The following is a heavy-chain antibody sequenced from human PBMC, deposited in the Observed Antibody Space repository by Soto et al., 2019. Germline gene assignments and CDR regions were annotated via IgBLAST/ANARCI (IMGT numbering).Heavy chain of an antibody. CDR2: IDNDGSA. Sequence: QLVESGGGLVQPGGSLRISCAASGSTFGTYWMHWVRQAPGKGLVWVSRIDNDGSAVYADSVKGRFTTSRDNAKTTVYLQMNSLGDEDTAVYYCARDIPHTWFDAWGQGTLVTVSS. CDR3: ARDIPHTWFDA. D-gene: IGHD2-21*01. CDR1: GSTFGTYW. V-gene: IGHV3-74*01. J-gene: IGHJ5*02.